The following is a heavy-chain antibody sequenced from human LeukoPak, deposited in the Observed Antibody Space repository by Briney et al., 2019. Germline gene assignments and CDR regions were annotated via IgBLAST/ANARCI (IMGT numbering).Heavy chain of an antibody. J-gene: IGHJ5*02. V-gene: IGHV3-23*01. Sequence: GGSLRLSCAVSRFPFSNHAMSWVRQPPGKGLEWVSAISNGNTYCADSVRGRFTISRDDSKNMVYLQMNSLRDEDTALYYCVREAGYCASVCLKSNWFDPWGQGTLVTVSS. CDR1: RFPFSNHA. CDR2: ISNGNT. CDR3: VREAGYCASVCLKSNWFDP. D-gene: IGHD2-21*02.